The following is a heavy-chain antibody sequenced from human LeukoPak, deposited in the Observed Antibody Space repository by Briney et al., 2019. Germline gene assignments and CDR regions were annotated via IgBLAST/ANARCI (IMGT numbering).Heavy chain of an antibody. CDR2: ISTYDANT. D-gene: IGHD6-13*01. Sequence: ASVKVSCKASRYTFTSYGINWVRQAPGQGLEWMGWISTYDANTGYAQKLQGRVTMTTDTSTSTAYMEVRSLRSDDTAVYYCARDGRGHWDTSRWYLGNWFDPWGQGTLVTVSS. V-gene: IGHV1-18*01. CDR1: RYTFTSYG. J-gene: IGHJ5*02. CDR3: ARDGRGHWDTSRWYLGNWFDP.